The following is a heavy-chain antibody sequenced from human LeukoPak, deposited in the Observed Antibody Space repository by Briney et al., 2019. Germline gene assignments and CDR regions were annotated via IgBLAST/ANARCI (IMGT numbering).Heavy chain of an antibody. CDR2: ISAYNGNT. Sequence: GASVKVSCKASGYTFTSYGISWVRQAPGQGLEWMGWISAYNGNTNYAQKLQGRVTMTTDTSTSTAYMELRSLRSDDTAVYYCARGGGYCSGGSCYFNWFDPWGQGTLVTVSS. D-gene: IGHD2-15*01. CDR3: ARGGGYCSGGSCYFNWFDP. CDR1: GYTFTSYG. J-gene: IGHJ5*02. V-gene: IGHV1-18*01.